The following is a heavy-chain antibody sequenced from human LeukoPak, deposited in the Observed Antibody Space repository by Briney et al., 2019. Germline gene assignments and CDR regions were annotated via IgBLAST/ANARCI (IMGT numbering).Heavy chain of an antibody. D-gene: IGHD1-14*01. CDR1: GFTVSCSA. CDR2: IRSKANSYAT. CDR3: TRPDDHGDS. J-gene: IGHJ4*02. Sequence: GGSLRRSGAASGFTVSCSAMHWVRHASGKGLEGVVRIRSKANSYATAYPASVKVRFTISRDDSNNTAYLQMNSLKTEDTAVYYCTRPDDHGDSWGQGPLVPVSS. V-gene: IGHV3-73*01.